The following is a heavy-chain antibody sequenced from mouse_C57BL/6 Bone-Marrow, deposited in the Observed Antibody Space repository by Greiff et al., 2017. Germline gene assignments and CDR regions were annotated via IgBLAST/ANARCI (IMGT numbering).Heavy chain of an antibody. V-gene: IGHV1-26*01. CDR1: GYTFTDYY. J-gene: IGHJ2*03. D-gene: IGHD1-1*01. Sequence: EVKLQQSGPELVKPGASVKISCKASGYTFTDYYMNWVKQSHGQSLEWIGDINPNNGGTSYNQKLKGKATLTVDKSSSTAYMELRSLTSENSAVYYCARDYYGSSWYFDYWGRGTSLTVSS. CDR3: ARDYYGSSWYFDY. CDR2: INPNNGGT.